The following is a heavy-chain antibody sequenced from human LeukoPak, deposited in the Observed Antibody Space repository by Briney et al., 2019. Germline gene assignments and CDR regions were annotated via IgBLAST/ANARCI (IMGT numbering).Heavy chain of an antibody. D-gene: IGHD5-24*01. J-gene: IGHJ3*02. CDR3: ARHWEMATGHDAFDI. CDR2: IYPGDSDT. CDR1: GYSFTSYW. V-gene: IGHV5-51*01. Sequence: GESLKISCKGSGYSFTSYWIGWVRPMPGKGLEWMGIIYPGDSDTRYSPSFQGQVTISADKSISTAYLQWSSLKASDTAMYYCARHWEMATGHDAFDIWGQGTMVTVSS.